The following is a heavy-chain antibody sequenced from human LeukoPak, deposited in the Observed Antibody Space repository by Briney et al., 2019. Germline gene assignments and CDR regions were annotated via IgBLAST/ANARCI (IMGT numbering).Heavy chain of an antibody. CDR3: AKDLSQWLVPHYFDY. CDR2: ISGSGGST. D-gene: IGHD6-19*01. Sequence: GGSLRLSWAASGFTFSSSAMSWVRQAPGKGLEWVSAISGSGGSTYYADSVKGRFTISRDNSKNTLYLQMNSLRAEDTAVYYCAKDLSQWLVPHYFDYWGQGTLVTVSS. CDR1: GFTFSSSA. J-gene: IGHJ4*02. V-gene: IGHV3-23*01.